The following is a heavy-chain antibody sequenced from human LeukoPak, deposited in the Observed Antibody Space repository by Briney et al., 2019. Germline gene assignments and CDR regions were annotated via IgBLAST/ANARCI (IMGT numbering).Heavy chain of an antibody. J-gene: IGHJ6*03. V-gene: IGHV4-38-2*02. CDR3: ARGPSHSGYDYGWGYMDV. CDR1: GYSISSGYY. CDR2: IYHSGST. D-gene: IGHD5-12*01. Sequence: SETLSLTCTVSGYSISSGYYWGWIRQPPGKGLEWIGSIYHSGSTYYNPSLKSRVTISVDTSKNQFSLKLSSVTAADTAVYYCARGPSHSGYDYGWGYMDVWGKGTSVTVSS.